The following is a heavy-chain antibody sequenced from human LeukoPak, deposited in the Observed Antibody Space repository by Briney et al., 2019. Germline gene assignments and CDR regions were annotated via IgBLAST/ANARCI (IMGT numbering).Heavy chain of an antibody. CDR1: GFTFSSYW. D-gene: IGHD5-24*01. CDR3: ARDSRWLQF. J-gene: IGHJ4*02. Sequence: GGSLRLSCAASGFTFSSYWMSWVRQAPGKGLEWVANMNQVGSEKYYVGSVKGRFTISRDNAKNSLYLQMNSLRAEDTAVYYCARDSRWLQFWGQGTLVTVSS. V-gene: IGHV3-7*04. CDR2: MNQVGSEK.